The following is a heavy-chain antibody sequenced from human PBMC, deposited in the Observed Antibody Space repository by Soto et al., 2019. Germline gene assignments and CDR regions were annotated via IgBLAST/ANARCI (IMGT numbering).Heavy chain of an antibody. CDR1: GFTVSNNY. Sequence: GGSLRLSCAASGFTVSNNYVSWVRQAPGRGLEWVTVISNDGNRKYYGESVKGRFSVSRDNDKDTLYLQMNGLRPEDTGVYYCAKDRRQLSALDMWGQGTKVTVSS. V-gene: IGHV3-30*18. J-gene: IGHJ3*02. CDR3: AKDRRQLSALDM. D-gene: IGHD1-1*01. CDR2: ISNDGNRK.